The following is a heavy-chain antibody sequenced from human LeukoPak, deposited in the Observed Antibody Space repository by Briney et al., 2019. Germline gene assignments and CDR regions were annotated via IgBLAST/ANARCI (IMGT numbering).Heavy chain of an antibody. CDR2: ISSNGGST. Sequence: GGSLRLSCSASGFTFSTYAMHWVRQAPGKGLEYVSAISSNGGSTYYADSVKGRFTISRDNSKNTLYLQMNSLRAEDTAVYYCARDRVGATDYFDYWGQGTLVTVSS. CDR1: GFTFSTYA. J-gene: IGHJ4*02. D-gene: IGHD1-26*01. V-gene: IGHV3-64*04. CDR3: ARDRVGATDYFDY.